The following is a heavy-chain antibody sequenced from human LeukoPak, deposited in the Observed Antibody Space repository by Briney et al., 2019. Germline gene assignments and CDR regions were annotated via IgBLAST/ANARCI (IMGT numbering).Heavy chain of an antibody. CDR2: IRYDGSNK. CDR3: AKDGGPYGSGSYYPAD. J-gene: IGHJ4*02. Sequence: PGESLRLSCAASGFTFSSYGMHWVRQAPGKGLEWVAFIRYDGSNKYYADSVKGRFTISRDNSKNTLNLQMNSLRAEDTAVYYCAKDGGPYGSGSYYPADWGQGTLVTVSS. V-gene: IGHV3-30*02. D-gene: IGHD3-10*01. CDR1: GFTFSSYG.